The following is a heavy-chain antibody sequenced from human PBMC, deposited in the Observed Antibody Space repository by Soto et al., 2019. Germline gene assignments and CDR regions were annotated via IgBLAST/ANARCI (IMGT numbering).Heavy chain of an antibody. CDR1: GGSINSDGYY. V-gene: IGHV4-31*03. CDR3: ARDAIRNYCAFDC. CDR2: IYNSGST. D-gene: IGHD1-7*01. J-gene: IGHJ4*02. Sequence: SETLSLTCIVSGGSINSDGYYWSWIRQLPGEGLEWIGYIYNSGSTSYNPSLRSRVTISLDTSKNQFSLKLTSVTAADTAVYYCARDAIRNYCAFDCWCRGSLVTVS.